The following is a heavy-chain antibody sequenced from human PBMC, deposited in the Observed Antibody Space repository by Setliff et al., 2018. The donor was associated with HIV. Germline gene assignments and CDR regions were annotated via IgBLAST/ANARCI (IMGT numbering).Heavy chain of an antibody. CDR1: GDSITSGHFY. Sequence: NPSETLSLTCTVSGDSITSGHFYWGWIRQAPGKGLEWIGNILDGRVTFFSPSLRGRVTISVDASKNQVSLNLRSVTAADSAVYHCARPHSGRGGGAYFDPWGQGILVTVSS. J-gene: IGHJ5*02. CDR2: ILDGRVT. CDR3: ARPHSGRGGGAYFDP. D-gene: IGHD6-19*01. V-gene: IGHV4-39*01.